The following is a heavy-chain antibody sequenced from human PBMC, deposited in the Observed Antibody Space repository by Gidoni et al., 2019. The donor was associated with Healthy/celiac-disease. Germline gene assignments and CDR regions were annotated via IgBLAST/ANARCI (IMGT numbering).Heavy chain of an antibody. Sequence: QVQLQQWGAGLLKPSETLSLTCAVYGGSFSGYYWSWIRQPPGKGLEWIGEINHSGSTNYNPSLKSRVTISVDTSKNQFSLKLSSVTAADTAVYYCARDGVYSNFYFDYWGQGTLVTVSS. CDR3: ARDGVYSNFYFDY. J-gene: IGHJ4*02. D-gene: IGHD4-4*01. CDR2: INHSGST. V-gene: IGHV4-34*01. CDR1: GGSFSGYY.